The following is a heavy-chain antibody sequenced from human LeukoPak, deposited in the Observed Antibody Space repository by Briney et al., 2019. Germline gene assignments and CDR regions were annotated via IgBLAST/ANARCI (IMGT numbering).Heavy chain of an antibody. CDR1: GYSFTSYW. D-gene: IGHD2-2*01. CDR2: IYPGDSDT. CDR3: ARSSPHCSSTSCPFDY. V-gene: IGHV5-51*01. J-gene: IGHJ4*02. Sequence: GESLKISCKGSGYSFTSYWIGWVRQMPGKGLEWMGIIYPGDSDTRYSPSFQGQVTFSADKSISTAYLQWSSLKASDTAMYYCARSSPHCSSTSCPFDYWGQGTLVTVSS.